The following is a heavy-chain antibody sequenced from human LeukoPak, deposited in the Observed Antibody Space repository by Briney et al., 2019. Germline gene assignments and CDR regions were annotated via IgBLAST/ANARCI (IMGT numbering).Heavy chain of an antibody. Sequence: PSETLSLTCTVSGGSISSYYWSWIRQPPGKGLEWIGYIYYSGSTNYNPSLKSRVTISVDTSKNQLSLKPSSVTAADTAVYYCARHNPYCSGGSCYDGGDYWGQGTLVTVSS. D-gene: IGHD2-15*01. CDR3: ARHNPYCSGGSCYDGGDY. V-gene: IGHV4-59*08. CDR1: GGSISSYY. J-gene: IGHJ4*02. CDR2: IYYSGST.